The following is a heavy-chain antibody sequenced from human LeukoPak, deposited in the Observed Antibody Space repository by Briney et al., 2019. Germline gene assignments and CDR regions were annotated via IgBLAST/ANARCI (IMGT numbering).Heavy chain of an antibody. J-gene: IGHJ4*02. V-gene: IGHV4-59*08. CDR2: IYYSGTT. D-gene: IGHD3-3*02. CDR1: VDSLRSYY. CDR3: ARHLRSFPDY. Sequence: SGTLPLTFTFSVDSLRSYYWSWLRQPPAKELAWLGYIYYSGTTNYNPSLKSRLTISLDTTKKHLSLRLTSVSAADTAVYYCARHLRSFPDYWGQGTLVTVSS.